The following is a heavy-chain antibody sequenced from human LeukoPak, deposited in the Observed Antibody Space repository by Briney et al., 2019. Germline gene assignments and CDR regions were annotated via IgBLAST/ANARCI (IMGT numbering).Heavy chain of an antibody. CDR2: INPNSGGT. V-gene: IGHV1-2*02. CDR1: GYTFTGYY. Sequence: ASVKVSCKASGYTFTGYYMRWVRQAPGQGLEWMGWINPNSGGTNYAQKFQGRVTMTRDTSISTAYMELSRLRSDDTAVYYCARDRGYDSSGYLFDYWGQGTLVTVSS. D-gene: IGHD3-22*01. CDR3: ARDRGYDSSGYLFDY. J-gene: IGHJ4*02.